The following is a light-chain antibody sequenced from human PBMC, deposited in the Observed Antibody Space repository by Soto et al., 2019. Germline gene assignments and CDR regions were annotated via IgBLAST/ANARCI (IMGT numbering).Light chain of an antibody. Sequence: EIVLTQSPGTLSLSPGERATLSCRASERLSSVYLAWYQQRPGQPPRLLIYGASNRATGIPDRFSGSGSGTDFTLTISSLQSEDFAVYYCQQYYNWPITFGQGTRLEIK. CDR3: QQYYNWPIT. CDR2: GAS. CDR1: ERLSSVY. V-gene: IGKV3-20*01. J-gene: IGKJ5*01.